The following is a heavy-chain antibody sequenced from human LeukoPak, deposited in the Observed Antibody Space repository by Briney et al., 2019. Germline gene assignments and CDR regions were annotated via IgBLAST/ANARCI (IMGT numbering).Heavy chain of an antibody. J-gene: IGHJ6*02. D-gene: IGHD2-21*02. CDR3: ARDLVTYCGGDCYDYYGMDV. CDR2: IYSGGST. V-gene: IGHV3-53*01. CDR1: RFTVSSNY. Sequence: GGSLRLSCAASRFTVSSNYMSWVRQAPGKGLEWVSVIYSGGSTYYADSVKGRFTISRDNSKNTLYLQMNSLRAEDTAVYYCARDLVTYCGGDCYDYYGMDVWGQGTTVTVSS.